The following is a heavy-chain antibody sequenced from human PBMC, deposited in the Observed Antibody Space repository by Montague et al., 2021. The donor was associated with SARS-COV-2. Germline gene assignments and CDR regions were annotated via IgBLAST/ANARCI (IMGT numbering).Heavy chain of an antibody. Sequence: TLSLTCTVSGGSISSGSYYWSWIRQPAGKGLEWIGRIYTSGSTNYXPSLKSRATISVDTSKNQFSLKLSSVTAADTAVYYCAREWVYYDILTGYRKWFDPWGQGTLVTVSS. D-gene: IGHD3-9*01. CDR2: IYTSGST. CDR3: AREWVYYDILTGYRKWFDP. V-gene: IGHV4-61*02. J-gene: IGHJ5*02. CDR1: GGSISSGSYY.